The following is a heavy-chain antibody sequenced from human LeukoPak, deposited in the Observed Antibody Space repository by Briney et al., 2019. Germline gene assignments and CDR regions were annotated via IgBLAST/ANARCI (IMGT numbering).Heavy chain of an antibody. CDR3: TTDLGTYYHGSQRLIPIDY. Sequence: GGSLRLSCVGSGFTFTNAWMSWVRQAPGKGLEWIGRIKSKTDGETTNYAEPVRGRFTISRDDSKSAVYRQMNSLKIEDTAVYYCTTDLGTYYHGSQRLIPIDYWGQGTLVTVSS. D-gene: IGHD3-10*01. CDR1: GFTFTNAW. J-gene: IGHJ4*02. V-gene: IGHV3-15*01. CDR2: IKSKTDGETT.